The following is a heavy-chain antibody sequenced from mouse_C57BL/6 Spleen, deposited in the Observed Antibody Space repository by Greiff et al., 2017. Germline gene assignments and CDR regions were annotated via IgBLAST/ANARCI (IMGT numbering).Heavy chain of an antibody. D-gene: IGHD2-1*01. J-gene: IGHJ3*01. CDR1: GYTFTDYE. CDR2: IDPETGGT. CDR3: TRQAYGNYEWFAY. V-gene: IGHV1-15*01. Sequence: QVHVKQSGAELVRPGASVTLSCKASGYTFTDYEMHWVKQTPVHGLEWIGAIDPETGGTAYNQKFKGKAILTADKSSSTAYMELRSLTSEDSAVYYCTRQAYGNYEWFAYWGQGTLVTVSA.